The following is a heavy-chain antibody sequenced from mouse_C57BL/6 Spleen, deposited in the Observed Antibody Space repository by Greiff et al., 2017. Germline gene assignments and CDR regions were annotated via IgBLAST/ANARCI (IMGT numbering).Heavy chain of an antibody. Sequence: VQLKESGAELVRPGASVKLSCTASGFNIKDDYMHWVKQRPEQGLEWIGWIDPENGDTEYASKFQGKATITADTSSNTAYLQLSSLTSEDTAVYYWIDSSGSYYFDYWGQGTTLTVSS. V-gene: IGHV14-4*01. CDR1: GFNIKDDY. CDR2: IDPENGDT. D-gene: IGHD3-2*02. CDR3: IDSSGSYYFDY. J-gene: IGHJ2*01.